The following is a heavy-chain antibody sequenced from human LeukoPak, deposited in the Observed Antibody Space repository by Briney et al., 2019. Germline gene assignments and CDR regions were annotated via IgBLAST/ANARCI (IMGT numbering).Heavy chain of an antibody. CDR1: GGSISNIIYY. D-gene: IGHD1-26*01. J-gene: IGHJ4*02. CDR2: IHFSGST. Sequence: PSETLSLTCSVSGGSISNIIYYWAWVRLPPGKGLEWIGSIHFSGSTYYNPSLKSRVTISADTSKNQFSLRLNFVTAADTAVYYCARRMGALDFWGQGALVTLSS. V-gene: IGHV4-39*01. CDR3: ARRMGALDF.